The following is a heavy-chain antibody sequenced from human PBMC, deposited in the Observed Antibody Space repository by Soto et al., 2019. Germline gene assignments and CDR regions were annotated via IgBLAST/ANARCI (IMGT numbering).Heavy chain of an antibody. V-gene: IGHV1-46*01. CDR3: AKENGYSSSWFEFDY. CDR1: GYTFTSYY. J-gene: IGHJ4*02. D-gene: IGHD6-13*01. Sequence: ASVKVSCKASGYTFTSYYMNWVRQAPGQGLEWLGIINPSGGYTTYAQRFLGRVTMTSDTSTSTVHMELGSLTSEDTAVYYCAKENGYSSSWFEFDYWGQGTLVTVSS. CDR2: INPSGGYT.